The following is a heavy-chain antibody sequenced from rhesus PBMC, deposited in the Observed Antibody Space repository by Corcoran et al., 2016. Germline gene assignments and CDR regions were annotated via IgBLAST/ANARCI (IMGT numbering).Heavy chain of an antibody. Sequence: QLQLQESGPGLVKPSETLSLTCAVSGASISSNYWSWIRQPPGKRLEWIGGISGNTGSTDYTPSLKSRITISTDTSKNQSSLKVSSVTAADTAVFYCARGHNRFDVWGPGVLVTVSS. CDR3: ARGHNRFDV. CDR1: GASISSNY. J-gene: IGHJ5-1*01. V-gene: IGHV4-173*01. CDR2: ISGNTGST.